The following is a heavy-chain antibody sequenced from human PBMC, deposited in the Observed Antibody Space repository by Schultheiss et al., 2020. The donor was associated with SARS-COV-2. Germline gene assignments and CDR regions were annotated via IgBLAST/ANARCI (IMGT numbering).Heavy chain of an antibody. D-gene: IGHD3-3*01. Sequence: GGSLRLSCAASGFTFSDYYMSWIRQAPGKGLEWVAVIWYDGSNKYYADSVKGRFTISRDNSKNTLYLQMNSLRAEDTAVYYCARDYDFWSGYYTSYYFDYWGQGTLVTVSS. CDR2: IWYDGSNK. J-gene: IGHJ4*02. CDR3: ARDYDFWSGYYTSYYFDY. CDR1: GFTFSDYY. V-gene: IGHV3-33*08.